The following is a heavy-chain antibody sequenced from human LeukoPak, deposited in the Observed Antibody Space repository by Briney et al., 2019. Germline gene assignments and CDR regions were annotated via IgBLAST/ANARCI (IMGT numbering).Heavy chain of an antibody. Sequence: GASVKVSCKASGHTFTSYGISWVRQAPGQGLEWMGWISAYNGNTHYAQKFQGRVTMTTDTSTNTAYMELRSLRSDDTAVYYCAREMAVAGSGVIDSWGQGTLVTVSS. V-gene: IGHV1-18*01. CDR2: ISAYNGNT. CDR3: AREMAVAGSGVIDS. J-gene: IGHJ4*02. CDR1: GHTFTSYG. D-gene: IGHD6-19*01.